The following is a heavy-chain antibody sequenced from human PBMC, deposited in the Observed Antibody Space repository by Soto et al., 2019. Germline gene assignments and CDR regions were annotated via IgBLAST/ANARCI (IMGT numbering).Heavy chain of an antibody. CDR1: CFTFSNAW. CDR3: TTLPSRWSGYGMDV. V-gene: IGHV3-15*07. CDR2: IKSKTDGGTT. D-gene: IGHD3-3*01. J-gene: IGHJ6*02. Sequence: GGSLRLSCAASCFTFSNAWMNWARQAPGKGLEWVGRIKSKTDGGTTDYAAPVKGRFTISRDDSKNTLYLQMNSLKTEDTAVYYCTTLPSRWSGYGMDVWGQGTTVTVS.